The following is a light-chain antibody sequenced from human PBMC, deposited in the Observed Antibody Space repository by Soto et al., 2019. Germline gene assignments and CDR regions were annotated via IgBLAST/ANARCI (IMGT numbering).Light chain of an antibody. J-gene: IGKJ4*01. CDR3: QHYASWPLT. Sequence: EVVLTQSPATLSVSPVERVTLSCMASQSVRTNLAWYQQQPGQAPRLLISGASTRATGIPARFSGSGSETDFTLTISSLQSEDFAVYYCQHYASWPLTFGGGTKVDIK. V-gene: IGKV3-15*01. CDR1: QSVRTN. CDR2: GAS.